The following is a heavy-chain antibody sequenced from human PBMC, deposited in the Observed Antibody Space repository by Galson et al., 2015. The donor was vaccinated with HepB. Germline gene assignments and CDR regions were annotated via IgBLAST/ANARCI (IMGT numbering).Heavy chain of an antibody. CDR1: GFTFSSYA. CDR2: ISGSGGST. D-gene: IGHD6-19*01. CDR3: ARDARERSRNPYIAVAGSVARSYYFDY. J-gene: IGHJ4*02. V-gene: IGHV3-23*01. Sequence: SLRLSCAASGFTFSSYAMSWVRQAPGKGLEWVSGISGSGGSTYYADSVKGRFTISRDNSKNTLYLQMNSLRAEAPAVYYCARDARERSRNPYIAVAGSVARSYYFDYWGQGTLVTVSS.